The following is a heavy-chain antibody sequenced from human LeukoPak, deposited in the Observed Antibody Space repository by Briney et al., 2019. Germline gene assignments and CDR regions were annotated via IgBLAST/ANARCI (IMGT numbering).Heavy chain of an antibody. J-gene: IGHJ5*02. CDR2: IYYSGST. D-gene: IGHD1-20*01. V-gene: IGHV4-39*02. CDR3: ARDMGRDNWNHWFDP. CDR1: GGSISSSSYY. Sequence: SETLYLTCTVSGGSISSSSYYWGWIRQPPGNGLEWIGSIYYSGSTYYNPSLKSRVTISVDTSKNQFSLKLSSVTAAGTAVYYCARDMGRDNWNHWFDPWGQGTLVTVSS.